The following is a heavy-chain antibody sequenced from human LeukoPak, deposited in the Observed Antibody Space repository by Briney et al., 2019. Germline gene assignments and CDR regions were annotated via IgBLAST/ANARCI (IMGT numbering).Heavy chain of an antibody. V-gene: IGHV4-59*01. CDR3: AREGRQDYVYFDC. Sequence: TSETLSLTCTVSGDSISSYYWSWIRQPPGKGLEWMGDINYSGNTNYNPSLKSRVTISVDTSKNQFSLRLTSVTAADTAVYYCAREGRQDYVYFDCWGQGTLVTVSS. CDR2: INYSGNT. D-gene: IGHD4-17*01. CDR1: GDSISSYY. J-gene: IGHJ4*02.